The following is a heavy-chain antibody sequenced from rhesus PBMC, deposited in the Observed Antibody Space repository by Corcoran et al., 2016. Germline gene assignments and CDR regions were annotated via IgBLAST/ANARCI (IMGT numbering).Heavy chain of an antibody. D-gene: IGHD2-21*01. V-gene: IGHV4S19*01. Sequence: QVQLQESGPGLVKPSETLSLTCAVSCGSISSSNWWRWIRQPPGKGLEWIGYIRGSSGSTYYNPSLKSRVTISKDTSKNQFSLKLSSVTAADTAVYYCARVAVVVAVDYWGQGVLVTVSS. CDR3: ARVAVVVAVDY. CDR1: CGSISSSNW. J-gene: IGHJ4*01. CDR2: IRGSSGST.